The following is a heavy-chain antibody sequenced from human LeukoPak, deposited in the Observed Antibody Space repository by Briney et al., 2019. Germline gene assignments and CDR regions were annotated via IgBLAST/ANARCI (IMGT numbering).Heavy chain of an antibody. J-gene: IGHJ4*02. V-gene: IGHV3-43*02. CDR2: ISGDASGT. CDR3: VKGDDYGDY. CDR1: GITFEDYA. Sequence: GGSLRLSCVVSGITFEDYAMHWVRQVPGKGLEWVSLISGDASGTYYADSVKGRFTISRDNCKNSLYLQMNSLRSEDAALYYCVKGDDYGDYWGQGTLVTVSS.